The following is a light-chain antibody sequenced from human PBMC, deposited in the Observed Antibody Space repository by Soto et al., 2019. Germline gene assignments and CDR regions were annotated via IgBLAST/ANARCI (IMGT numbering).Light chain of an antibody. V-gene: IGKV1-5*01. CDR1: QNIRNL. Sequence: DIQLTQYPSTLSAAVGDSVTITCRASQNIRNLLAWYQQKPGKAPKPLIFDASTLKTGVPSRFGGSGSGAEFNFTITGLQPDDFATYFCQQYYTYSTFGQGTRPDIK. J-gene: IGKJ5*01. CDR2: DAS. CDR3: QQYYTYST.